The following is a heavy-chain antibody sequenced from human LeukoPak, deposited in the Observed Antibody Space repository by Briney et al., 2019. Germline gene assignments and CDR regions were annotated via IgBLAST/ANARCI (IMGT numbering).Heavy chain of an antibody. J-gene: IGHJ4*02. CDR2: ISSSSSYI. D-gene: IGHD3-10*01. CDR1: GFTFSSYS. V-gene: IGHV3-21*01. Sequence: GGSLRLSCAASGFTFSSYSMNWVRQAPGKGLEWVSSISSSSSYIYYADSVKGRFTISRDNAKNSLYLQMNSLRAEDTAVYYCARDRLPWFGEAPDYWGQGTLSPSPQ. CDR3: ARDRLPWFGEAPDY.